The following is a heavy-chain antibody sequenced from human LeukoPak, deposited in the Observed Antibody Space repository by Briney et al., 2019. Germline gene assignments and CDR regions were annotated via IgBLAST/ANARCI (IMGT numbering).Heavy chain of an antibody. CDR2: IYYSGST. CDR3: ARAVYYYDSSGSGDAFDI. D-gene: IGHD3-22*01. Sequence: SETLSLTCTVSGGSISSYYWSWIRQPPGKGLEWIGYIYYSGSTNYNPSLKSRVTISVDTSKNQFSLKLSSVTAADTAVYYCARAVYYYDSSGSGDAFDIWGQGTMVTVSS. CDR1: GGSISSYY. V-gene: IGHV4-59*01. J-gene: IGHJ3*02.